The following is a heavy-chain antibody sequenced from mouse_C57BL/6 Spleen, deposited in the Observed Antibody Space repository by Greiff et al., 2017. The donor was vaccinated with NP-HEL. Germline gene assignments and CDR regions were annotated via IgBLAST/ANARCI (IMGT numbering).Heavy chain of an antibody. D-gene: IGHD1-1*01. Sequence: VQVVESGAELVRPGASVKLSCKASGYTFTDYYINWVKQRPGQGLEWIARIYPGSGNTYYNEKFKGKATLTAEKSSSTAYMQLSSLTSEDSAVYFCARSGTTVVAPGFAYWGQGTLVTVSA. CDR1: GYTFTDYY. J-gene: IGHJ3*01. V-gene: IGHV1-76*01. CDR3: ARSGTTVVAPGFAY. CDR2: IYPGSGNT.